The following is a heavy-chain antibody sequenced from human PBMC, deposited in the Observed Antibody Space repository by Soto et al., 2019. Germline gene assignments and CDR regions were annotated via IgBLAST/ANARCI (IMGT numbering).Heavy chain of an antibody. CDR1: GGSFSGYY. V-gene: IGHV4-34*01. CDR3: ARGLYSSSPDSVYNWFDP. CDR2: INHSGST. D-gene: IGHD6-6*01. Sequence: PSETLSLTCAVYGGSFSGYYWSWIRQPPGKGLEWIGEINHSGSTNYNPSLKSRVTISVDTSKNQFSLKLSSVTAADTAVYYCARGLYSSSPDSVYNWFDPWGQGTLVTVSS. J-gene: IGHJ5*02.